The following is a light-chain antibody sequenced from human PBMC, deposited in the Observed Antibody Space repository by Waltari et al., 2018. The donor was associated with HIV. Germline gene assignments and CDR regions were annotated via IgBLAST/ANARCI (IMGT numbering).Light chain of an antibody. Sequence: QSVLTQPPSVPATPGQKVTLPCSGSSSNIAPNYVSWYQHFPGTVPKVLIYDNHKRSSGIPDRFSGSKSGTSATLDISGLQTGDEAHYYCGTWDTSLSAWIFGTGTKVTVL. J-gene: IGLJ1*01. CDR2: DNH. CDR1: SSNIAPNY. V-gene: IGLV1-51*01. CDR3: GTWDTSLSAWI.